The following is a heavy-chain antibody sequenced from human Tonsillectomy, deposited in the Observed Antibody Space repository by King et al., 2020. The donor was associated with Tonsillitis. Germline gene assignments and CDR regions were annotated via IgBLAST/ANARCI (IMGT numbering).Heavy chain of an antibody. V-gene: IGHV5-51*01. Sequence: VQLVESGAEVKKSGESLKISCRGSGYSFTNYWIGWVRQMPGKGLEWMGIIYPGDSDTRYNPSFQGQVTISADKSISTAYLQWSSLKASDTAMYYCASRGGTIPTPRYNWFDPWGQGTLVTVSS. CDR2: IYPGDSDT. D-gene: IGHD2-21*01. J-gene: IGHJ5*02. CDR3: ASRGGTIPTPRYNWFDP. CDR1: GYSFTNYW.